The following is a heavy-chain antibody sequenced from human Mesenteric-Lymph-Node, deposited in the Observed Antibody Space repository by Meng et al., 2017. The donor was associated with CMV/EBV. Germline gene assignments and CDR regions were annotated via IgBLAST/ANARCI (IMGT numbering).Heavy chain of an antibody. D-gene: IGHD2-21*02. CDR2: IYWDDGR. CDR1: FSLGTREVG. Sequence: FSLGTREVGVSWIHEPPGKALEWVALIYWDDGRRYSTPLKSKLTITKDTSRSQVVLTMTNMDPVDTTTYYCVHTEVVVVPVRSRYLDYWGQGTLVTVSS. V-gene: IGHV2-5*02. CDR3: VHTEVVVVPVRSRYLDY. J-gene: IGHJ4*02.